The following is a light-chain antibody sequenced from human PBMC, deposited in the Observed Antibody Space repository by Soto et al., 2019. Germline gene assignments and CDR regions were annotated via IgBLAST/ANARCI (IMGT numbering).Light chain of an antibody. CDR3: QQYGSSPLT. V-gene: IGKV3-20*01. Sequence: EIVVTQSPGTLSLSPGERATLSCRASQNVGSNYLAWYQQKPGQTPRLLIYDASSRATGIPDRLSGSGSGTDFTLTISSLEPEDFAVYYCQQYGSSPLTFGGGTKVEIK. J-gene: IGKJ4*01. CDR1: QNVGSNY. CDR2: DAS.